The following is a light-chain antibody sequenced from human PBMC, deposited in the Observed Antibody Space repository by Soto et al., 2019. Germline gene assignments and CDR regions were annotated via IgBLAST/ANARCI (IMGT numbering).Light chain of an antibody. V-gene: IGKV3-15*01. CDR3: QQYNDWPRT. J-gene: IGKJ1*01. CDR1: QSVNSN. Sequence: EIVMTQSPATLSVSPVERATLSCRASQSVNSNLAWYQLKPGQAPRLLVYGASTRATDIPVRFSGSGSGTEFTLTISSLQSEDFAVYYCQQYNDWPRTFGQGTKGDIK. CDR2: GAS.